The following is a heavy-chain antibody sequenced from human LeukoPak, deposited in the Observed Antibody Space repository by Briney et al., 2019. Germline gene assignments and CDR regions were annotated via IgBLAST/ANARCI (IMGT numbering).Heavy chain of an antibody. CDR2: ISGSGGST. V-gene: IGHV3-23*01. CDR3: AKEWLVAPDAFDI. D-gene: IGHD6-19*01. J-gene: IGHJ3*02. CDR1: GFTFSSYA. Sequence: TGGSLRLSCAASGFTFSSYAMRWVRQAPGKGLEWVSAISGSGGSTYYAHSVKGRFTISRNNSKNTLYLQMNSLRAEDTAVYYCAKEWLVAPDAFDIWGQGTMVTVSS.